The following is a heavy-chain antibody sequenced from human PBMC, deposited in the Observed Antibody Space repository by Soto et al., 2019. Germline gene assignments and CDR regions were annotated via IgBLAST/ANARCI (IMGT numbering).Heavy chain of an antibody. Sequence: ASVKVSCKASGYTFTGYYMHWVRQAPGQGLEWMGWINPNSGGTNYAQKFQGWVTMTRDTSISTAYMELSRLRSDDTAVYYCAYDVLSGYHPDYYYYGMDVWGKGTTVTVSS. V-gene: IGHV1-2*04. J-gene: IGHJ6*04. D-gene: IGHD5-12*01. CDR2: INPNSGGT. CDR1: GYTFTGYY. CDR3: AYDVLSGYHPDYYYYGMDV.